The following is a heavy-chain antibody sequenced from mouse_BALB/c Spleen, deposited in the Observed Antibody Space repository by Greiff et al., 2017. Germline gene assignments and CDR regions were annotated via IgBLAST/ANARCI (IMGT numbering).Heavy chain of an antibody. Sequence: VQLQQSGPELVKPGASVKMSSKASGYTFTSYVMHWVKQKPGQGLEWIGYINPYNDGTKYNEKFKGKATLTSDKSSSTAYMELSSLTSEDSAVYYCARLGGEDFMDYWGQGTSVTVSS. V-gene: IGHV1-14*01. CDR3: ARLGGEDFMDY. J-gene: IGHJ4*01. CDR2: INPYNDGT. CDR1: GYTFTSYV.